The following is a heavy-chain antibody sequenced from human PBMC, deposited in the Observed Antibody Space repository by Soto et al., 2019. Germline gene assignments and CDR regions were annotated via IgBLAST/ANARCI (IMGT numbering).Heavy chain of an antibody. D-gene: IGHD1-26*01. CDR2: ISYDGSNK. V-gene: IGHV3-30-3*01. Sequence: GGFLRLSCAASGFTFSSYAMHWVRQAPGKGLEWVAVISYDGSNKYYADSVKGRFTISRDNSKNTLYLQMNSLRAEDTAVYYCAREGGSYYRTLDPWGQGTLVTVSS. CDR3: AREGGSYYRTLDP. CDR1: GFTFSSYA. J-gene: IGHJ5*02.